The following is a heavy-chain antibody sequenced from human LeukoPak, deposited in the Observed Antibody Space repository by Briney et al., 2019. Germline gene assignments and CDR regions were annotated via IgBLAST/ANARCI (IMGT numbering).Heavy chain of an antibody. V-gene: IGHV3-7*01. CDR3: TRVEETATTAAIIRKYSYYYYYMDV. CDR2: IKQDGSEK. J-gene: IGHJ6*03. D-gene: IGHD4-11*01. Sequence: GGSLRLSYAASGFSFSSHRMSRVRQAPGKGLEWVANIKQDGSEKHYVDSVKGRFTISRDNAKNSLYLQMSSLRAEDTAVYYCTRVEETATTAAIIRKYSYYYYYMDVWGKGNTVTVSS. CDR1: GFSFSSHR.